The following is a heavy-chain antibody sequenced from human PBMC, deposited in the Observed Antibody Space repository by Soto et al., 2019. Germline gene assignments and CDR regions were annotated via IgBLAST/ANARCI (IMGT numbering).Heavy chain of an antibody. J-gene: IGHJ5*02. V-gene: IGHV1-8*01. D-gene: IGHD3-22*01. CDR3: ARMNYYDRSGSTLNWFDP. Sequence: QVQLVQSGAEVKKPGASVKVSCKASGYTFTSYDINWVRQATGQGLEWMGWMNPNSGNTGYAQKFQGRVTMTRNTSISTAYMELRSLRSEDTAVYYCARMNYYDRSGSTLNWFDPWGQGTLVTVSS. CDR2: MNPNSGNT. CDR1: GYTFTSYD.